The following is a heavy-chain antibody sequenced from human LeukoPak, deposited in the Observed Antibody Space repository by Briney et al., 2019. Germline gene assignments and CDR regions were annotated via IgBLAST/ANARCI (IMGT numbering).Heavy chain of an antibody. Sequence: ASETLSLTCAVSGGSISSGGYSWSWIRQPPGKGLEWIGYIYHSGSTNYNPSLKSRVTISVDTSKNQFSLKLSSVTAADTAVYYCARRFGVYYDSSGYYPDAFDIWGQGTMVTVSS. CDR3: ARRFGVYYDSSGYYPDAFDI. CDR1: GGSISSGGYS. CDR2: IYHSGST. V-gene: IGHV4-30-2*01. D-gene: IGHD3-22*01. J-gene: IGHJ3*02.